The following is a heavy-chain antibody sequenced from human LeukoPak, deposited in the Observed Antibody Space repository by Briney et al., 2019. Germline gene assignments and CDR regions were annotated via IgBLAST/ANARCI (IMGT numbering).Heavy chain of an antibody. CDR3: AKDPSDYGSASAFDI. D-gene: IGHD3-10*01. CDR2: ISYDGVNK. Sequence: GGSLRLSCEASGXTFSDFGMHWVRQTPGKGLEWVAVISYDGVNKFHADSAKGRFTISRDNSKNTLYLQMNSLRPDDTAVYYCAKDPSDYGSASAFDIWGQGTMVTVSS. V-gene: IGHV3-30*18. CDR1: GXTFSDFG. J-gene: IGHJ3*02.